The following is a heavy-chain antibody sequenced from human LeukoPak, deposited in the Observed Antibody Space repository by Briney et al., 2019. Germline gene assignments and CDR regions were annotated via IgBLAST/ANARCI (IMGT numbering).Heavy chain of an antibody. J-gene: IGHJ6*03. CDR2: IKQDGSEK. CDR3: ASGSASWDYYYYMDV. Sequence: GGSLRLSCAASGFTFSSYWMSWVRQAPGKGLEWVANIKQDGSEKYYVDSVKGRFTISRDNAKNSLYLQMNSLRAEDTAVYYCASGSASWDYYYYMDVWSKGNTVTVTS. D-gene: IGHD1-26*01. V-gene: IGHV3-7*01. CDR1: GFTFSSYW.